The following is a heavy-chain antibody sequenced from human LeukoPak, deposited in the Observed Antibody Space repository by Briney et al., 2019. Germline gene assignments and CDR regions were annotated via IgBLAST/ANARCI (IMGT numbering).Heavy chain of an antibody. D-gene: IGHD6-6*01. Sequence: ASVKVSCKASGYTFTSYGISWVRQAPGQGLEWMGWISAYNGNTNYAQKLQGRVTMTTGTSTSTAYMELRSLRSDDTAVYYCARAKHVTYSSSTEGYYYYYMDVWGKGTTVTVSS. CDR3: ARAKHVTYSSSTEGYYYYYMDV. CDR2: ISAYNGNT. J-gene: IGHJ6*03. CDR1: GYTFTSYG. V-gene: IGHV1-18*01.